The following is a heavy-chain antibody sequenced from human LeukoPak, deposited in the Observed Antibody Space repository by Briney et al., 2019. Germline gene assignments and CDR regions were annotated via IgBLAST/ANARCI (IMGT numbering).Heavy chain of an antibody. Sequence: GGSLRLSCAASGFTFSSYAMGWVRQAPGKGLEWVSAISGSGGSTYYADSVKGRFTISRDNAKNTLYLQMNNLRAEDTAVYYCTRLGPDTGPIDYWGQGTLVTVSS. CDR3: TRLGPDTGPIDY. D-gene: IGHD7-27*01. CDR2: ISGSGGST. J-gene: IGHJ4*02. V-gene: IGHV3-23*01. CDR1: GFTFSSYA.